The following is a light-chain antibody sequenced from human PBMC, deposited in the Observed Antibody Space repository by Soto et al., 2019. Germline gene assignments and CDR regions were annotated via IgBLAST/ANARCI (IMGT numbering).Light chain of an antibody. CDR1: QNIRSS. V-gene: IGKV1-5*03. CDR2: RAS. CDR3: QQYSSHIYT. J-gene: IGKJ2*01. Sequence: DIQMTQSPSTLSASVGDRVTITCRASQNIRSSLAWYQQKSGKTPKVLIHRASSLKSGVPSRFSGSGSGTEFNLTISSLQPDDFATYYCQQYSSHIYTFGQGTKLEIK.